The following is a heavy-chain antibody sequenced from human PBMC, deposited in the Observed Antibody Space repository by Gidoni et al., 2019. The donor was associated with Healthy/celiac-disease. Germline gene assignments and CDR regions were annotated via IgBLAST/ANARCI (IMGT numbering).Heavy chain of an antibody. CDR2: IIPIFGTA. D-gene: IGHD3-10*01. V-gene: IGHV1-69*01. CDR1: GATFSSYA. Sequence: EVKKPGSSVKVSCKASGATFSSYAISWVRQAPGQGLEWMGGIIPIFGTANYAQKFQGRVTIPADESTSTAYMELSSLRSEDTAVYYCARVGVLFTMVRCPYYYYGMDVWGQGTTVTVSS. J-gene: IGHJ6*02. CDR3: ARVGVLFTMVRCPYYYYGMDV.